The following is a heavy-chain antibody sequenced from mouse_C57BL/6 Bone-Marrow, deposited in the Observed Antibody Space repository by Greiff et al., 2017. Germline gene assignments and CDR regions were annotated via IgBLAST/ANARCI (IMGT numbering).Heavy chain of an antibody. J-gene: IGHJ4*01. V-gene: IGHV5-17*01. CDR1: GFTFSDYG. CDR2: ISSGSSTI. Sequence: EVQGVESGGGLVKPGGSLKLSCAASGFTFSDYGMHWVRQAPEKGLEWVAYISSGSSTIYYADTVKGRFTISRDNAKNTLFLQMTSLRSEDTAMYYCAIKTYYGSPHYYAMDYWGQGTSVTVSS. D-gene: IGHD1-1*01. CDR3: AIKTYYGSPHYYAMDY.